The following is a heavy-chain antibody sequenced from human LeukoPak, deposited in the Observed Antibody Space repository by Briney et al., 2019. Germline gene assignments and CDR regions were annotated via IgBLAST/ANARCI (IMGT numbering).Heavy chain of an antibody. D-gene: IGHD2-2*02. CDR2: IYSGGST. CDR3: ARDRDCSSTSCYSDAFDI. Sequence: GGSLRLSCAASGFTVSSNYMSWVRQAPGKGLEWVSVIYSGGSTYYADSVKGRFTISRDNSKNTLYLQMNSLRAEGTAVYYCARDRDCSSTSCYSDAFDIWGQGTMVTVSS. J-gene: IGHJ3*02. CDR1: GFTVSSNY. V-gene: IGHV3-53*01.